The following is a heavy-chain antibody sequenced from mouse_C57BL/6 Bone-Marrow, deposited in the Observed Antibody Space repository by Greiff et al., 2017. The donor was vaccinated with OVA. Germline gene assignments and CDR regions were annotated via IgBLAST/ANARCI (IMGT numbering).Heavy chain of an antibody. Sequence: VQLQESGAELARPGASVKLSCKASGYTFTSYGISWVKQRTGQGLEWIGEIYPRSGNTYYNEKFKGKATLTADKSSSTAYMELRSLTSEDSAVYFCARERWDYSFDYWGQGTTLTVSS. D-gene: IGHD1-1*01. CDR1: GYTFTSYG. J-gene: IGHJ2*01. CDR3: ARERWDYSFDY. CDR2: IYPRSGNT. V-gene: IGHV1-81*01.